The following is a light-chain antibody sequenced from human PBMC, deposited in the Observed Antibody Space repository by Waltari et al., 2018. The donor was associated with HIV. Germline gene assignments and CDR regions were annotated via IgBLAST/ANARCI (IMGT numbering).Light chain of an antibody. CDR1: QSVTSS. CDR2: GAS. Sequence: EIVMTQSPATLSVSPGERATLSCRASQSVTSSLAWYQQKPGQAPRLLTYGASKRATGVPTRFSGGGSGTEFTLTISSLQSEDFAVYSCQQYNTWPLTFGPGTKVDIK. CDR3: QQYNTWPLT. V-gene: IGKV3-15*01. J-gene: IGKJ3*01.